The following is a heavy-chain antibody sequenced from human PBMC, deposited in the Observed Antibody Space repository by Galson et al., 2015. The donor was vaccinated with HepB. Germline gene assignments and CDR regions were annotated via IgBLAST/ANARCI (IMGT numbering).Heavy chain of an antibody. CDR2: ISYDGSFK. D-gene: IGHD3-22*01. Sequence: SLRLSCASSGFSFSNYAIHWVRQAPGKGLEWMAVISYDGSFKYYSDSVKGRFTVSRDPSRSILYLQMNSLRVDDTAVYYCAKGGPGRITMMINSRGGMDVWGQGTTVTVSS. J-gene: IGHJ6*02. CDR1: GFSFSNYA. CDR3: AKGGPGRITMMINSRGGMDV. V-gene: IGHV3-30*18.